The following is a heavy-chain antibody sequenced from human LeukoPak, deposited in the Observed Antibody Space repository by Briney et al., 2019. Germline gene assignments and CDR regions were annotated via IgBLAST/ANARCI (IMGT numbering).Heavy chain of an antibody. J-gene: IGHJ3*02. V-gene: IGHV4-61*01. CDR2: IYYSGST. CDR3: ARVASGYDVFDI. Sequence: PSETLPLTCTVSGGSVSSGSYYWSWIRQPPGKGLEWIGYIYYSGSTNYNPSLKSRVTISVDTSKNQFSLKLSSVTAADTAVFYCARVASGYDVFDIWGQGTMVTVSS. CDR1: GGSVSSGSYY. D-gene: IGHD3-3*01.